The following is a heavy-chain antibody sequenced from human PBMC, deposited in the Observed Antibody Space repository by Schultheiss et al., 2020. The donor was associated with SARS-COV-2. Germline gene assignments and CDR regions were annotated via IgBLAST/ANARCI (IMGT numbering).Heavy chain of an antibody. D-gene: IGHD5-24*01. CDR3: ARDQIYSRDGYTIPSYYFDY. CDR2: ISSSSSTI. CDR1: GFTFSSYS. J-gene: IGHJ4*02. V-gene: IGHV3-48*02. Sequence: GGSLRLSCAASGFTFSSYSMNWVRQAPGKGLEWVSYISSSSSTIYYADSVKGRFTISRDNAKNSLYLQMNSLRDEDTAVYYCARDQIYSRDGYTIPSYYFDYWGQGTLVTVSS.